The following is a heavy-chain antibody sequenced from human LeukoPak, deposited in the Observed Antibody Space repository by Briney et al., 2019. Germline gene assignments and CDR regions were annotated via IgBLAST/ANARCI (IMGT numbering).Heavy chain of an antibody. CDR3: AKGYCGSGSYGWFDP. J-gene: IGHJ5*02. Sequence: ASVKVSCKASGYTFTGYYMHWVRQAPGQGLEWMGWINPNSGGTYYAQKFQGRVTMTSDTSISTAYMELSRLRSDNTAVYYCAKGYCGSGSYGWFDPWGQGTLVTVSS. CDR1: GYTFTGYY. V-gene: IGHV1-2*02. CDR2: INPNSGGT. D-gene: IGHD3-10*01.